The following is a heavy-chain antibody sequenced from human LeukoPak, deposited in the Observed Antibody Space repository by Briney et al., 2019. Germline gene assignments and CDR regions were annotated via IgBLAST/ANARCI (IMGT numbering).Heavy chain of an antibody. CDR3: ARKGYSYADNWFDP. CDR1: GGTFSSYA. Sequence: ASVKVSCKASGGTFSSYAISWVRQAPGQGLEWMGGIIPIFGTANYAQKFQGRVTITADESTSTAYMELSSLRSEDTAVYYCARKGYSYADNWFDPWGQGTLVTVSS. CDR2: IIPIFGTA. J-gene: IGHJ5*02. D-gene: IGHD5-18*01. V-gene: IGHV1-69*13.